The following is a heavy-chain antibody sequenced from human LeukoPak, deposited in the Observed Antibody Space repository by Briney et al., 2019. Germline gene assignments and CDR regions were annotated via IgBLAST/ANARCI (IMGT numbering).Heavy chain of an antibody. CDR3: ARARPYYYYYMDV. CDR1: GFTFSSYA. Sequence: GGSLRLSCAASGFTFSSYAMSWVRQAPGKGLEWVSVIYSGGSTYYADSVKGRFTISRDNSKNTLYLQMNSLRAEDTAVYYCARARPYYYYYMDVWGKGTTVTVSS. J-gene: IGHJ6*03. CDR2: IYSGGST. V-gene: IGHV3-66*02.